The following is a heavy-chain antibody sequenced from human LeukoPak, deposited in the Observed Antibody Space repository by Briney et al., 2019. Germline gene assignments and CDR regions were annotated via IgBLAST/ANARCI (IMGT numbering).Heavy chain of an antibody. CDR2: IYPGDSDT. V-gene: IGHV5-51*01. D-gene: IGHD2-15*01. CDR3: ARGYCSGGSCYEDWFDP. J-gene: IGHJ5*02. CDR1: GYSFTSYW. Sequence: GESLKISCKGSGYSFTSYWIGWVRQMPGKGQEWMGIIYPGDSDTRYSPSFQGQVTISADKSISTAYLQWSSLKASDTAMYYCARGYCSGGSCYEDWFDPWGQGTLVTVSS.